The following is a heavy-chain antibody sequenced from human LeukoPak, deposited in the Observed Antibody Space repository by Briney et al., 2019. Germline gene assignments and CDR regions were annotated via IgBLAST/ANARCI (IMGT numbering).Heavy chain of an antibody. CDR2: IYYSGST. D-gene: IGHD2-15*01. J-gene: IGHJ6*03. V-gene: IGHV4-59*01. CDR3: ARASGGSSTYYYYMDV. CDR1: GGSMSSYD. Sequence: SETLSLTCTVSGGSMSSYDWSWTRQPPGKGLEWIGYIYYSGSTNYNPSLNSRVTISLDTSKNQFSLRLSSVTAADTAVYYCARASGGSSTYYYYMDVWGKGTTVTVSS.